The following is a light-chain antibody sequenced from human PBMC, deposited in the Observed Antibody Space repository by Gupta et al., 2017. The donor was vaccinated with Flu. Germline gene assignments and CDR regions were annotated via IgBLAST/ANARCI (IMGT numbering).Light chain of an antibody. Sequence: SGSVSSNNYPSWYRRTPGQAPRTLIYDTDSRASGVSDRFSGSVVGNKAVLTITGVQADDESDYFCLLFVEHGTWLFGGGTKLTVL. CDR3: LLFVEHGTWL. CDR1: SGSVSSNNY. J-gene: IGLJ3*02. V-gene: IGLV8-61*01. CDR2: DTD.